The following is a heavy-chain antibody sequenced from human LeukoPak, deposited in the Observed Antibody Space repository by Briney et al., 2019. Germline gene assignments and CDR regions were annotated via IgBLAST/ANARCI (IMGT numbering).Heavy chain of an antibody. D-gene: IGHD3-22*01. CDR2: IKEDGTNK. CDR3: ATPLDYYDSSGYHQGGD. CDR1: GFTFSRHW. J-gene: IGHJ4*02. V-gene: IGHV3-7*03. Sequence: GGSLRLSCAASGFTFSRHWMTWVRQAPGKGLEWEANIKEDGTNKNYVDSVKGRFTISRDNAKNSLYLQMNSLRAEDTAVYYCATPLDYYDSSGYHQGGDWGQGTLVTVSS.